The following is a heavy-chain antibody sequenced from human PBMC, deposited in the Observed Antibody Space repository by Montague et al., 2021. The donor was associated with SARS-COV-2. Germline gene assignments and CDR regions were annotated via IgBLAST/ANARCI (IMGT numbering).Heavy chain of an antibody. CDR1: GGSISSSNW. Sequence: SETLSLTCAVSGGSISSSNWWSWVRQPPGKGLEWIGEIYHSGSTNYNPSLKSLVTISVDKSKNQFSLKLSSVTAADTAVYYCARDLLRYCSSTRCYNDAFDIWGQGTMVTVSS. CDR3: ARDLLRYCSSTRCYNDAFDI. V-gene: IGHV4-4*02. J-gene: IGHJ3*02. CDR2: IYHSGST. D-gene: IGHD2-2*01.